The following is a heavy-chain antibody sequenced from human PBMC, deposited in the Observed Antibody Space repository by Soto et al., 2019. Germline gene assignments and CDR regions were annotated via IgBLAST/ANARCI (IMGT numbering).Heavy chain of an antibody. Sequence: GSLRLSCAASGFTFSSYAMSWVRQAPGKGLEWVSAISGSGGSTYYADSVKGRFTISRDNSKNTLYLQMNSLRAEDTAVYYCAKGIAARLQSYYYGMDVWGQGTTVTVSS. CDR1: GFTFSSYA. J-gene: IGHJ6*02. CDR3: AKGIAARLQSYYYGMDV. V-gene: IGHV3-23*01. CDR2: ISGSGGST. D-gene: IGHD6-6*01.